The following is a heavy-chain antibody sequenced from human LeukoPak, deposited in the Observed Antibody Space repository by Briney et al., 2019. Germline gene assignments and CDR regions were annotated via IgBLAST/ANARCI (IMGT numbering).Heavy chain of an antibody. CDR1: GYTFTGYY. J-gene: IGHJ4*02. CDR2: INPNSGGT. D-gene: IGHD3-22*01. V-gene: IGHV1-2*02. CDR3: ARHGYYDSSGSYYFDH. Sequence: ASVKVSCKASGYTFTGYYMHWVRQAPGQGLEWMGWINPNSGGTNYAQKFQGRVTMTRDTSISTAYMELSRLRSDDTAVYYCARHGYYDSSGSYYFDHWGQGTLVTVSS.